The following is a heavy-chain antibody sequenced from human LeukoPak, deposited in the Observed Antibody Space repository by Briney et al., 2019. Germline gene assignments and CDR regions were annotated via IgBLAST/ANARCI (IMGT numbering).Heavy chain of an antibody. CDR3: ARDPVVYYYDSSGYYYLDY. D-gene: IGHD3-22*01. CDR1: GYTFTSYG. J-gene: IGHJ4*02. CDR2: ISAYNGNT. Sequence: ASVKVSCKASGYTFTSYGISWVRQAPGQGLEWMGWISAYNGNTNYAQKLQGRVTMTTDTSTSTAYMELRIMRSDDTAVYYCARDPVVYYYDSSGYYYLDYWGQGTLVTVSS. V-gene: IGHV1-18*01.